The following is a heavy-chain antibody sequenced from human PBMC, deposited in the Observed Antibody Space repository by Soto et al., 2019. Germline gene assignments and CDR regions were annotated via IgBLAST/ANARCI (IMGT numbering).Heavy chain of an antibody. CDR2: INPSGDST. Sequence: GASVKVSCKASGYTFSSFYMHWVRQAPGQGLEWMGVINPSGDSTTYAQRFQGRLSMTRDTSTSTLYMELSSLRSEDTAVYYCASNWEFAYWAQGTLATVSS. CDR1: GYTFSSFY. J-gene: IGHJ1*01. D-gene: IGHD3-10*01. CDR3: ASNWEFAY. V-gene: IGHV1-46*01.